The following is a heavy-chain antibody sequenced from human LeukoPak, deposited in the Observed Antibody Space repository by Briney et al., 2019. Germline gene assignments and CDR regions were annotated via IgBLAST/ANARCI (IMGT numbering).Heavy chain of an antibody. D-gene: IGHD3-10*01. J-gene: IGHJ6*03. CDR1: GYTFTSYD. V-gene: IGHV1-69*06. CDR2: IIPIFGTA. CDR3: ATSITMVRGVIIRAPNYYYYYYMDV. Sequence: GASVKVSCKASGYTFTSYDINWVRQATGQGLEWMGGIIPIFGTANYAQKFQGRVTITADKSTSTAYMELSSLRSEDTAVYYCATSITMVRGVIIRAPNYYYYYYMDVWGKGTTVTVSS.